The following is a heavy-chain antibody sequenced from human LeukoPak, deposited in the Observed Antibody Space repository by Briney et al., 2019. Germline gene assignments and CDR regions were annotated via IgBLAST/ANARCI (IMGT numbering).Heavy chain of an antibody. J-gene: IGHJ4*02. CDR1: GGSISSYY. D-gene: IGHD4-17*01. CDR2: IYTSGST. V-gene: IGHV4-4*09. Sequence: SETLSLTCTVSGGSISSYYWSWIRQPPGKGLEWTGYIYTSGSTNYNPSLKSRVTISVDTSKNQFSLKLSSVTAADTAVYYCASSTYGDFSLGDWGQGTLVTVSS. CDR3: ASSTYGDFSLGD.